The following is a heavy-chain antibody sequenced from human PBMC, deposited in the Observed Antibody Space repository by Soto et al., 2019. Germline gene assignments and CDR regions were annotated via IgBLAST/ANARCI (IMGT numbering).Heavy chain of an antibody. V-gene: IGHV1-18*01. J-gene: IGHJ6*02. CDR3: ARDGVDTATGYYYGMDV. CDR2: ISAYNGNT. Sequence: QVQLVQSGAEVKKPGASVKVSCKASGYTFTSYGISWVRQAPGQGLEWMGWISAYNGNTNYAQKLQGRVTMTTDTAXSXXDTELRSLRSDDTAVYYCARDGVDTATGYYYGMDVWGQGTTVTVSS. CDR1: GYTFTSYG. D-gene: IGHD5-18*01.